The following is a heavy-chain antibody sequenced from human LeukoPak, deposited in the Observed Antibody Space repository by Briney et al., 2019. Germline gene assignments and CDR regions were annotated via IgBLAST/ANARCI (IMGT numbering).Heavy chain of an antibody. Sequence: ASVKVSCKASGYTFTGYYMHWVRQVPGQGLEWMGWINPNSGGTNYAQKFQDRVTMSRDTSISTAYMELSRLRSDDTAVYYCARMGTVATPGWGQGTLVTVSS. CDR3: ARMGTVATPG. CDR2: INPNSGGT. J-gene: IGHJ4*02. V-gene: IGHV1-2*02. CDR1: GYTFTGYY. D-gene: IGHD4-23*01.